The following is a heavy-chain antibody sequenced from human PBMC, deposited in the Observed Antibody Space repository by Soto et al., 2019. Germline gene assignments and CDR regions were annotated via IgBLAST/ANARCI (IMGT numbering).Heavy chain of an antibody. CDR2: INHRGST. Sequence: SETLSLTCAVYGGSFSGYYWSWIRQPPGKGLEWIGEINHRGSTNYNPSLKSRVTISVDTSKNRFSLKLSSVTAADTAVYYCARAPRNYYYYYMDVWGKGTTVTVSS. CDR1: GGSFSGYY. CDR3: ARAPRNYYYYYMDV. V-gene: IGHV4-34*01. J-gene: IGHJ6*03.